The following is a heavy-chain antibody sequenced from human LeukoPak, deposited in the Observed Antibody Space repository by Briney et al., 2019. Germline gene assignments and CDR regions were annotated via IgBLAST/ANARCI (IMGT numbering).Heavy chain of an antibody. V-gene: IGHV3-21*01. D-gene: IGHD6-19*01. CDR2: IKSSSTYI. CDR1: GFTPRSDI. CDR3: ARDFAQASSGWFENPGVAFDM. Sequence: GGSLGLSCAAPGFTPRSDIRNGVPQTPAKGQEWVSSIKSSSTYISYAAQVKGRFTISRDHAKDSLSLQMTSLRGEDTAVYSCARDFAQASSGWFENPGVAFDMWGQGTMVTVYS. J-gene: IGHJ3*02.